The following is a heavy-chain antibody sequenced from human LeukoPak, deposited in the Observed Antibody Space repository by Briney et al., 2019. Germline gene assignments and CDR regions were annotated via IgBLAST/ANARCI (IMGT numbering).Heavy chain of an antibody. CDR2: IKEDRSEK. CDR3: VTSATARGGFDY. CDR1: GLTFSSYW. J-gene: IGHJ4*02. Sequence: GGSLRLSCAASGLTFSSYWMSWVRQAPGKGLEWVANIKEDRSEKYYVDSVKGRFTISRDNAENSLDLQMNNLRAEDTAVYYCVTSATARGGFDYWGQGTLVTVSS. V-gene: IGHV3-7*01. D-gene: IGHD2-21*02.